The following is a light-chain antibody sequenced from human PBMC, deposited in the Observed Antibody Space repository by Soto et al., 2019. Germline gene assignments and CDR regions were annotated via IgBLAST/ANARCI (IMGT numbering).Light chain of an antibody. CDR1: QSVSSSY. Sequence: EVFFPQSPRTLSLTPWEIATLSCRASQSVSSSYLAWFQQNPGQAPRLLIYDASSRATGIPDRFSGSGSGTDFTLTISRLEPEDFAVYYCQHYGRSRTFGQGTTVDIK. CDR2: DAS. V-gene: IGKV3-20*01. J-gene: IGKJ1*01. CDR3: QHYGRSRT.